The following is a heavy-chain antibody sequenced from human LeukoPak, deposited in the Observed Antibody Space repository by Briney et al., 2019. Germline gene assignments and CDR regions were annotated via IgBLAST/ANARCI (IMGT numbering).Heavy chain of an antibody. V-gene: IGHV1-2*06. Sequence: ASVKVSCKASGYTFTGYYMHWVRQAPGQGLEWMGRINPNSGGTNYAQKFQGRVTMTRDTSISTAYMELSRLRSDDTAVYYCARVWYGYGYFDYWGQGTLVTVSS. CDR1: GYTFTGYY. CDR3: ARVWYGYGYFDY. CDR2: INPNSGGT. D-gene: IGHD5-18*01. J-gene: IGHJ4*02.